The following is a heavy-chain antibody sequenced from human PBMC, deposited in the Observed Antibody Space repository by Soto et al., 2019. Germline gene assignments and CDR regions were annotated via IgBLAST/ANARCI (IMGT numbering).Heavy chain of an antibody. CDR2: INHSGSA. Sequence: SQTLSLTCAVYGESFSGYIWTWIRLTPGKGQQWIGQINHSGSAYYNPSLKSRVTISVHTSNSHFSLELNSVPAQSTAAASCGRGLITGRHYSVVWYYFEATGEGTQVTGSS. J-gene: IGHJ4*02. CDR1: GESFSGYI. CDR3: GRGLITGRHYSVVWYYFEA. D-gene: IGHD3-16*01. V-gene: IGHV4-34*01.